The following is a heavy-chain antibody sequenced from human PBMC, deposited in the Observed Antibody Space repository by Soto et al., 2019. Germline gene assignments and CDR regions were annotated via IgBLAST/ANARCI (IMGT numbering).Heavy chain of an antibody. D-gene: IGHD6-13*01. J-gene: IGHJ6*03. CDR2: ISASGGST. V-gene: IGHV3-23*01. CDR1: GFTFSNCA. Sequence: GGSLRLSCAASGFTFSNCAMNWVRQGPGKGLEWLSGISASGGSTDYADSVRGRFTISRDNSKNTLYLQMKSLRAEDTAVYYCAKEAADSSYYYNYMDVWGKGTPVTVSS. CDR3: AKEAADSSYYYNYMDV.